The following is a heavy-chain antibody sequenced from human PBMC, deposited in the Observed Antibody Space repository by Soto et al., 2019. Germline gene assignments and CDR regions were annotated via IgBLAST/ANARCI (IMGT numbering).Heavy chain of an antibody. CDR3: AHRRGSYYFAY. J-gene: IGHJ4*02. V-gene: IGHV2-5*02. Sequence: HITLKESGPTLVKPTHTLTLTCTFSGFSLSTNGVGVGWIRQPPGKALEWLTLIYWDGDNRYSPSLKSMLTITKDTSNNHGVPTMTNMDPVDTATYYGAHRRGSYYFAYWGQGTLVIVSS. CDR1: GFSLSTNGVG. CDR2: IYWDGDN. D-gene: IGHD3-10*01.